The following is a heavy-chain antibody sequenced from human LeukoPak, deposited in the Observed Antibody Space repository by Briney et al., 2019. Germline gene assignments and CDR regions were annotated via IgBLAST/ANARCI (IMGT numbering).Heavy chain of an antibody. D-gene: IGHD3-9*01. CDR3: ARTSYDILTGYYSPLDY. V-gene: IGHV1-8*01. CDR2: MNPNSGNT. CDR1: GYTFTSYD. Sequence: ASVKVSCKASGYTFTSYDINWVRQATGQGLEWMGWMNPNSGNTGYAQKFQGRVTMTRNTSISTAYMELSSLRSEDTAVYYCARTSYDILTGYYSPLDYWGQGTLVTVSS. J-gene: IGHJ4*02.